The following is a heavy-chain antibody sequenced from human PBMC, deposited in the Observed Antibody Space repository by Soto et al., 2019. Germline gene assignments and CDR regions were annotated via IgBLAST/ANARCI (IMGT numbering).Heavy chain of an antibody. CDR2: VSSDGSFT. J-gene: IGHJ4*02. V-gene: IGHV3-74*01. CDR1: GFTFSKYW. Sequence: EVQLVESGGGLVQPGGSLRLSCAASGFTFSKYWMHWVRQAPGKGLVWVARVSSDGSFTYYADSVKGRFTISRDNAQNTLYLQMSTLRPDDTAVYYSARERDMGSSAFYCWGQGTLVTVPS. CDR3: ARERDMGSSAFYC. D-gene: IGHD3-10*01.